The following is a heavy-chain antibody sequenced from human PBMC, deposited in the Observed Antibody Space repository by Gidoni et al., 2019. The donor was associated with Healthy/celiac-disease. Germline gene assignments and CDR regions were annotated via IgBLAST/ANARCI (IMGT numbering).Heavy chain of an antibody. CDR2: ISGSGGST. Sequence: EVQLLESGGGLVQPGGSLRLSCAASGFTFSSYAMSWVRQAPGKGLEWVSAISGSGGSTYYADSVKGRFTISRDNSKNTLYLQMNSLRAEDTAVYYCAKGVDGVVVPAAASPRLYYYGMDVWGQGTTVTVSS. D-gene: IGHD2-2*01. CDR3: AKGVDGVVVPAAASPRLYYYGMDV. V-gene: IGHV3-23*01. J-gene: IGHJ6*02. CDR1: GFTFSSYA.